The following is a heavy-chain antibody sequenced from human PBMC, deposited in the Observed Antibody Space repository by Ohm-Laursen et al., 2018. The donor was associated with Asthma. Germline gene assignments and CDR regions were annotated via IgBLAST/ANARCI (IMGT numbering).Heavy chain of an antibody. V-gene: IGHV4-31*03. CDR1: GGSISSGGYY. CDR2: IYYSGST. J-gene: IGHJ5*02. D-gene: IGHD6-13*01. Sequence: SQTLSLTCTVSGGSISSGGYYWSWIRQHPGKGLEWIGYIYYSGSTYYNPSLKSRVTISVDTSKNQFSLKLSSVTAAGTAVYYCARSDSSLKFDPWGQGTLVTVSS. CDR3: ARSDSSLKFDP.